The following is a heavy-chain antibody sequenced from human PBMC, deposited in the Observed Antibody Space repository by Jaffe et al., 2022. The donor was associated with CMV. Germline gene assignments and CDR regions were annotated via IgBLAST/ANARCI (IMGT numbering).Heavy chain of an antibody. CDR3: ARTWYGTGWSNRIYFYYYMDV. CDR2: IIPNLEIP. D-gene: IGHD6-19*01. CDR1: RGTFSSYA. V-gene: IGHV1-69*09. Sequence: QVQLVQSGVEVKKPGSSVKVSCTASRGTFSSYAISWVRQAPGQGLEWMGRIIPNLEIPSYAQKFQDRVTITADKSTSTVYMEMSSLRSEDTAVYYCARTWYGTGWSNRIYFYYYMDVWGQGTTVTVSS. J-gene: IGHJ6*03.